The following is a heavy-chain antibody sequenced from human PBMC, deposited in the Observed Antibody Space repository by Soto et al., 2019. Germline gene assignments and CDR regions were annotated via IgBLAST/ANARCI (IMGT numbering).Heavy chain of an antibody. Sequence: GASLRLSCAASGFTFSNARMSWVRQAPGKGLEWVGRIKSKTDGGTTDYAAPVKGRFTISRDDSKNTLYLQMNSLKTEDTAVYYCTTDIGRALAFDIWGHGTMVTVSS. CDR2: IKSKTDGGTT. V-gene: IGHV3-15*01. CDR3: TTDIGRALAFDI. CDR1: GFTFSNAR. J-gene: IGHJ3*02. D-gene: IGHD1-26*01.